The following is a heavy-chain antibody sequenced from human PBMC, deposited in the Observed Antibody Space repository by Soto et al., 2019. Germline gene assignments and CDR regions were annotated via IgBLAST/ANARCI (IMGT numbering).Heavy chain of an antibody. V-gene: IGHV1-69*01. D-gene: IGHD2-21*02. J-gene: IGHJ6*02. CDR1: GGTFSSYA. CDR2: IIPIFGTA. CDR3: ARAEVVTAIPDHYYYYYGMDV. Sequence: QVQLVQSGAEVKKPGSSVKVSCKASGGTFSSYAISWVRQAPGQGLEWMGGIIPIFGTANYAQKFQGRVTITADESTSTAYMELSSLSSEDTAVYYCARAEVVTAIPDHYYYYYGMDVWGQGTTVTVSS.